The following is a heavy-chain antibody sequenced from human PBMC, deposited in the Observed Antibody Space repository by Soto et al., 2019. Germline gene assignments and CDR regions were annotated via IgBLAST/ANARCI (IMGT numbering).Heavy chain of an antibody. CDR2: ISWNSGSI. D-gene: IGHD6-19*01. V-gene: IGHV3-9*01. CDR3: AKDVGIAVPTSYFGY. CDR1: GFTFDDYA. Sequence: EVQLVESGGGLVQPGRSLRLSCAASGFTFDDYAMHWVRQAPGKGLEWVSGISWNSGSIGYADSVKGRFTISRDNAKNSLELEINNLRAEDTALYYCAKDVGIAVPTSYFGYWGQGTLVTGSS. J-gene: IGHJ4*02.